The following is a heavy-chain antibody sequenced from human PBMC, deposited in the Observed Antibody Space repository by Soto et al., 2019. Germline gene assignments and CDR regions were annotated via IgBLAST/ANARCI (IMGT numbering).Heavy chain of an antibody. D-gene: IGHD1-26*01. J-gene: IGHJ4*02. CDR1: GGSFSDYY. V-gene: IGHV4-34*01. CDR3: AREPSWEEDY. Sequence: SETLSLTCAVYGGSFSDYYWNWIRQPPGKGLEWIGEINHSGSTNYNPSLKSRVTISVDTSKNQFSLKLSSVTAADTAVYYCAREPSWEEDYWGQGTLVTVSS. CDR2: INHSGST.